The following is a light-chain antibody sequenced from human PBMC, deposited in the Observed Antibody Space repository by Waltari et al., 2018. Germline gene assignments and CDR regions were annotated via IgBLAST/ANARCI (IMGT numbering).Light chain of an antibody. CDR3: LQDYDYPLI. V-gene: IGKV1-6*01. J-gene: IGKJ4*01. CDR2: SAS. Sequence: AIQMTQSPSSLSAYVGDRVTLTCRASQVIETDLGWYQQKPGKAPNLLIHSASTLQGGVPSRFSGSGSGTDFTLTINGLQPEDFATYYCLQDYDYPLIFGGGTKVEIK. CDR1: QVIETD.